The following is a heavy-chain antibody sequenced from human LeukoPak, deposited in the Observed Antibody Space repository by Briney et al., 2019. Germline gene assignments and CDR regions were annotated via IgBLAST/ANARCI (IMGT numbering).Heavy chain of an antibody. CDR2: ISSSSSYI. Sequence: ARSLRLSCAASGFTFSSYSMNWVRQPPGKGLEWVSSISSSSSYIYYADSVKGRFTIFRGNDKNSLYLQRNSLRAEDTDVYSCVRVGQIGDFWGKGTLVTVSS. CDR3: VRVGQIGDF. CDR1: GFTFSSYS. J-gene: IGHJ4*02. V-gene: IGHV3-21*01. D-gene: IGHD3-16*01.